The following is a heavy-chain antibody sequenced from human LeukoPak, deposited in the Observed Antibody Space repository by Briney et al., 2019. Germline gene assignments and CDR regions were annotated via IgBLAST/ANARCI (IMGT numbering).Heavy chain of an antibody. CDR3: ASRVGATGKFDY. J-gene: IGHJ4*02. V-gene: IGHV4-39*01. CDR1: GGSISSSSYY. Sequence: SETLSLTCTVSGGSISSSSYYWGWIRQPPGKGLEWIGSIYYSGSTYYNPSLKSRVTISVDTSKNQFSLKLSSVTAADTAVYYCASRVGATGKFDYWGQGTLVTVSS. CDR2: IYYSGST. D-gene: IGHD1-26*01.